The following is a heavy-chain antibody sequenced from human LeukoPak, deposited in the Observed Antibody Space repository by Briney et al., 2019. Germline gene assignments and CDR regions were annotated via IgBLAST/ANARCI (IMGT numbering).Heavy chain of an antibody. D-gene: IGHD1-14*01. CDR2: TYYRSKWYN. CDR3: ARGVTPVFDF. J-gene: IGHJ4*02. V-gene: IGHV6-1*01. Sequence: SQTLSLTCAISGDSVSSNSVAWNWIRQSPSRGLEWLGKTYYRSKWYNDYAVSVKSRITINPDTSKNQFSLQLNSVTPEDTAVYYCARGVTPVFDFWGQGTLVTVSP. CDR1: GDSVSSNSVA.